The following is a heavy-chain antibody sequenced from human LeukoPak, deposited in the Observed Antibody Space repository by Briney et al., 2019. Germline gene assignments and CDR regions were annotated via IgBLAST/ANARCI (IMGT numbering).Heavy chain of an antibody. D-gene: IGHD3-10*01. CDR2: VSKDGSEK. J-gene: IGHJ4*02. Sequence: GGSLRLSCVASGFTFSSYKMNWVRQAPGKGLEWVASVSKDGSEKEYVDSVKGRFTISRDNAKNSLYLQMNSLRAEDTAVYFCARPYYYSSGSFPYWGQGILVTVSS. V-gene: IGHV3-7*01. CDR1: GFTFSSYK. CDR3: ARPYYYSSGSFPY.